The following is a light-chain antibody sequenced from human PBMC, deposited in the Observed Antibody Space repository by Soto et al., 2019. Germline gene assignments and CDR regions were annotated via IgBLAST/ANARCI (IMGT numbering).Light chain of an antibody. J-gene: IGKJ3*01. Sequence: EIVLTQSPGTLSLSQGERATLSCRASQSVSSNFLAWYQQKPGQAPRLLIYDASSRATGIPDRFSGRGSGTDFTLTISRLEPEDFAVYYCQQYSRSPFTFGPGTKVDIK. V-gene: IGKV3-20*01. CDR2: DAS. CDR3: QQYSRSPFT. CDR1: QSVSSNF.